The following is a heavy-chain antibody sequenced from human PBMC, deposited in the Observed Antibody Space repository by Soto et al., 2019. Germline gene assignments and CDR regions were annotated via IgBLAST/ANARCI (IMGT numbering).Heavy chain of an antibody. D-gene: IGHD5-12*01. CDR3: AAGVATNGFDI. CDR1: GFTFTSSA. Sequence: QLQLVQSGPEVKKPGTSVKVSCKASGFTFTSSAVQWVRQARGQRLEWIGWIVVGSGNTNYAQKFQERVTITRDMSTSTAYMELSSLRSEDTAVYYCAAGVATNGFDIWGQGTMVTVSS. J-gene: IGHJ3*02. CDR2: IVVGSGNT. V-gene: IGHV1-58*01.